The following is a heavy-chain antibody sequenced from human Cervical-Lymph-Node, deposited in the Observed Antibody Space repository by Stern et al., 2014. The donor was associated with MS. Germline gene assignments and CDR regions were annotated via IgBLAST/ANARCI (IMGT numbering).Heavy chain of an antibody. CDR3: AATNYYDASGVDGSFGX. V-gene: IGHV1-2*04. CDR2: INTKSGGA. D-gene: IGHD3-22*01. CDR1: GYTFTDYY. J-gene: IGHJ4*02. Sequence: QVQLVESGAEVQKPGASVKVSCKASGYTFTDYYLHWVRVAPGQGLEWMGWINTKSGGAKYAQQFEGWVSMTRDTSINSAYMEMRRLRPDDTAVYYCAATNYYDASGVDGSFGXWGQGTLVTVSS.